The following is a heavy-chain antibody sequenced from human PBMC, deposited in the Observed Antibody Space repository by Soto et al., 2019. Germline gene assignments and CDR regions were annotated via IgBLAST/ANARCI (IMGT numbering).Heavy chain of an antibody. D-gene: IGHD3-10*01. CDR3: AREIGDRRRGP. CDR2: ISAYNGAT. J-gene: IGHJ5*02. V-gene: IGHV1-18*04. CDR1: GYTFTNFG. Sequence: ASVKVSCKASGYTFTNFGISWVRQAPGQGLEWMGWISAYNGATNYAQKFQGRVTMTTDTSTSTAYMELRSLRYDDTAVYFCAREIGDRRRGPWGQGTLVTVPS.